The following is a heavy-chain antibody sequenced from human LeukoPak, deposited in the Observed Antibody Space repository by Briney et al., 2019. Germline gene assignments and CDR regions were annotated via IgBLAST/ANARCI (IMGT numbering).Heavy chain of an antibody. CDR1: GFTFSSYA. CDR3: AKDLLLWFGELYYFDY. V-gene: IGHV3-23*01. CDR2: ISGSGGST. J-gene: IGHJ4*02. D-gene: IGHD3-10*01. Sequence: GGSLRLSCAASGFTFSSYAMSWVRQAPGKGLEWVPAISGSGGSTYYADSVKGRFTISRDNSKNTLYLQMNSLRAEDTAVYYCAKDLLLWFGELYYFDYWGQGTLVTVSS.